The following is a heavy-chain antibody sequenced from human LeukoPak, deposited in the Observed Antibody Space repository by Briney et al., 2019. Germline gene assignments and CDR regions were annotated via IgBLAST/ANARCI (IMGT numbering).Heavy chain of an antibody. Sequence: SETLSLTCAVSAASFSSHYWTWIRQSPGKGLEWIGYISYIGSTNYNPSLKSRVTISIDTSRNRFSLKLRSVTAADTAVYYCARDLVTVTKGFDIWGQGTMVSVSS. J-gene: IGHJ3*02. CDR2: ISYIGST. CDR3: ARDLVTVTKGFDI. V-gene: IGHV4-59*11. D-gene: IGHD4-17*01. CDR1: AASFSSHY.